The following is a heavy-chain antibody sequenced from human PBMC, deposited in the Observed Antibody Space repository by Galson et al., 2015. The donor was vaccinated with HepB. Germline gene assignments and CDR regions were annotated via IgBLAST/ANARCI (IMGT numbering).Heavy chain of an antibody. CDR3: VFLRGNDLKPLDY. CDR1: TFIFSTYS. Sequence: SLRLSCAASTFIFSTYSMNWVRQAPGMGLEWLSYISASGTTIYYADSVKGRFTISRDNAKNSLYLQMNSLRPVDTAVYFCVFLRGNDLKPLDYWGQAILVTVSS. V-gene: IGHV3-48*03. D-gene: IGHD5-12*01. CDR2: ISASGTTI. J-gene: IGHJ4*02.